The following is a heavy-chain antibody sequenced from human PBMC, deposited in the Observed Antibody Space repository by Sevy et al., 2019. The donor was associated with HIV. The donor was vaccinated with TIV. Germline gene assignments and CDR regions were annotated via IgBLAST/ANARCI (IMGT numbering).Heavy chain of an antibody. V-gene: IGHV3-30*02. CDR3: AKGGSGGIDHYGMDV. CDR1: GFRFYNFG. D-gene: IGHD6-25*01. Sequence: GGSLRLSCAASGFRFYNFGMYWVRQAPGKGLEGVAFIRYDGINKYYVDSVKGRSTISRDNSKDTLYLEMKSLRLEDTAIYYCAKGGSGGIDHYGMDVWGQGTTVTVSS. J-gene: IGHJ6*02. CDR2: IRYDGINK.